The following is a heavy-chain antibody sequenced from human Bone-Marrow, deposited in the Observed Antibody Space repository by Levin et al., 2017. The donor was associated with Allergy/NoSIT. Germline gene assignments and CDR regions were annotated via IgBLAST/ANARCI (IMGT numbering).Heavy chain of an antibody. V-gene: IGHV3-9*01. J-gene: IGHJ2*01. CDR3: AKSAGLYWYFDL. CDR1: GFTFDDYA. CDR2: ISWNSGSI. Sequence: SLKISCAASGFTFDDYAMHWVRQAPGKGLEWVSGISWNSGSIGYADSVKGRFTISRDNAKNSLYLQMNSLRAEDTALYYRAKSAGLYWYFDLWGRGTLVTVSS.